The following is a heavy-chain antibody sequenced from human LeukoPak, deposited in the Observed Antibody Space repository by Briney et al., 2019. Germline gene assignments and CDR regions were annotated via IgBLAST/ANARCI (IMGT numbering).Heavy chain of an antibody. V-gene: IGHV3-30*01. D-gene: IGHD3-3*01. J-gene: IGHJ4*02. CDR1: GFTFSSYA. CDR3: ARAGGLYYYDFWSGPIDY. CDR2: ISYDGSNK. Sequence: GGSLRLSCAASGFTFSSYAMHWVRQAPGKGLEWVAVISYDGSNKSYGDSVKGRFTISRDNSKNAVYLQVNSLRAEDTAVYYCARAGGLYYYDFWSGPIDYWGQGTLVTVSS.